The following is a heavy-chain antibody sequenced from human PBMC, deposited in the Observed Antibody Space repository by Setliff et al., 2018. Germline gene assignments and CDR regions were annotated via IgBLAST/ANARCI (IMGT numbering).Heavy chain of an antibody. Sequence: PSETLSLTCAVSGGSISSSNWWSWVRQPPGKGLEWIGSIYYSGSTNYNPSLKSRVTISVDTSKNQVSLKLSSVTAADTAVYHCARGKTFFGAFIRAFDIWGQGRMVTVSS. D-gene: IGHD3-3*01. J-gene: IGHJ3*02. CDR2: IYYSGST. CDR3: ARGKTFFGAFIRAFDI. CDR1: GGSISSSNW. V-gene: IGHV4-4*02.